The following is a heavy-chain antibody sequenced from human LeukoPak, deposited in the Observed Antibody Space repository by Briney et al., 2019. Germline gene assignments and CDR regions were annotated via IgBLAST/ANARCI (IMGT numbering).Heavy chain of an antibody. CDR1: EFTFTSYE. J-gene: IGHJ3*02. V-gene: IGHV3-48*03. CDR3: ARGPSIAARYDAFDI. D-gene: IGHD6-6*01. CDR2: ISSSGNTI. Sequence: GGSLRLSCAASEFTFTSYELNWVRQAPGKGLEWVSYISSSGNTISYADSVKGRFTISRDNAKNSLYLQVISLRAEDAAVYYCARGPSIAARYDAFDIWGQGTMVTVSS.